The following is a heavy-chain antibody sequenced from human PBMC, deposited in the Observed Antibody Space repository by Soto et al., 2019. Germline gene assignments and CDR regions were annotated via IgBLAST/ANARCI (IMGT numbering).Heavy chain of an antibody. V-gene: IGHV3-30*18. CDR3: AKDGSDYYYYGMDV. J-gene: IGHJ6*02. CDR2: ISYDGSNK. Sequence: GGSLRLSCAVSGFTFSSYGMHWVRQAPGKGLEWVAVISYDGSNKYYADSVKGRFTISRDNSKNTLYLQMNSLRAEDTAVYYCAKDGSDYYYYGMDVWGQGTTVTVSS. CDR1: GFTFSSYG.